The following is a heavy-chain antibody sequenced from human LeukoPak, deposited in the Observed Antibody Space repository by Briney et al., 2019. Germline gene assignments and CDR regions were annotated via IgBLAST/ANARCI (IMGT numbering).Heavy chain of an antibody. CDR2: IYYSGST. D-gene: IGHD6-19*01. CDR1: GGSISSYY. J-gene: IGHJ4*02. CDR3: ASTVRSGWYPPQLDY. Sequence: SETLSLTCTVSGGSISSYYWSWIRQPPGKGLEWIGYIYYSGSTNYHPSLKSRVTISVDTSKNQFSLKLSSVTAADTAVYYCASTVRSGWYPPQLDYWGQGTLVTVSS. V-gene: IGHV4-59*08.